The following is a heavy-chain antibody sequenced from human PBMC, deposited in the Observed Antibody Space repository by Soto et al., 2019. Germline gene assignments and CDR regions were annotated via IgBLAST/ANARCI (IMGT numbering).Heavy chain of an antibody. Sequence: EVQLVESGGGLVQPGGSLRLSCAASGFIFSGYWMHWVRRAPGKGLVWVSRINSDGSSTTYADSVKGRFTISRDNAKNTMYLQMNSLRAEGTAVYYCARLPGGSGSVIDYWGQGTLVTVSS. V-gene: IGHV3-74*03. CDR2: INSDGSST. CDR1: GFIFSGYW. J-gene: IGHJ4*02. CDR3: ARLPGGSGSVIDY. D-gene: IGHD3-10*01.